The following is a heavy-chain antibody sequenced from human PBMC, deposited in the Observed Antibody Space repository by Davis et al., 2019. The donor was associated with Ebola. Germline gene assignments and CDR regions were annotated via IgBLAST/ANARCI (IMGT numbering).Heavy chain of an antibody. V-gene: IGHV3-74*01. J-gene: IGHJ3*02. Sequence: PGGSLRLSCAASGFTSSSSWMHWVRHAPGKGLVWVSRINSDGSSTSYADSVKGRFTISRDNVKNTLYLQMNSLRVEDTAMYYCTRPGYLSDAFDIWGQGTMVTVSS. CDR2: INSDGSST. CDR1: GFTSSSSW. D-gene: IGHD1-1*01. CDR3: TRPGYLSDAFDI.